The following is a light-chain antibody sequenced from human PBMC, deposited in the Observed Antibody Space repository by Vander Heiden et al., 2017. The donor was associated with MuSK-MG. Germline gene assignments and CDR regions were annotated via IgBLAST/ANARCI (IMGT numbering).Light chain of an antibody. J-gene: IGLJ2*01. Sequence: QSVLPQPPSPSGTPAQRVTISCSGSSSNIGSYSVNWYQHLPGTAPKLLIYTNNQRPSGVPDRFSGAKSGTSASLAISGLQSEDEADYYCAAWDDSLNGPVFGGGTKLTVL. CDR2: TNN. CDR1: SSNIGSYS. V-gene: IGLV1-44*01. CDR3: AAWDDSLNGPV.